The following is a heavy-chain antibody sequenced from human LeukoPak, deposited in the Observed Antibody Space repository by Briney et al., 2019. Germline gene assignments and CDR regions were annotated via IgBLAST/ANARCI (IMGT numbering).Heavy chain of an antibody. Sequence: SETLSLTCTVSGGSISSYYWSWIRQPTGKGLEWIGYIYYSGSTNYNPSLKSRVTISVDTSKNQFSLKLSSVTAADTAVYYCARDPGYSYGHGWWFDPWGQGTLVTVSS. CDR2: IYYSGST. CDR1: GGSISSYY. V-gene: IGHV4-59*01. CDR3: ARDPGYSYGHGWWFDP. D-gene: IGHD5-18*01. J-gene: IGHJ5*02.